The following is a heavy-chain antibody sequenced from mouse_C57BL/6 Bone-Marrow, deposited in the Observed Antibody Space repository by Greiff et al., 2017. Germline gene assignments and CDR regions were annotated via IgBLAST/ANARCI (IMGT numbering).Heavy chain of an antibody. CDR3: ATITTVVPSYFDV. Sequence: VQLQQSGPELVKPGASVKMSCKASGYTFTDYNMHWVKQSHGKSLEWIGYINPNNGGTSYNQKFKGKATLTVNKSSSTAYMELRSLTSEDSAVYYWATITTVVPSYFDVWGTGTTVTVSS. V-gene: IGHV1-22*01. D-gene: IGHD1-1*01. CDR1: GYTFTDYN. J-gene: IGHJ1*03. CDR2: INPNNGGT.